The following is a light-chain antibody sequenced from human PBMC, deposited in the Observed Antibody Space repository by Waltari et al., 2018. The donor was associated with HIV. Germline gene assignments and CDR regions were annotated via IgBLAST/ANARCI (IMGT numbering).Light chain of an antibody. CDR1: MGDLTY. CDR3: TKYTSTNVLIL. J-gene: IGLJ2*01. V-gene: IGLV2-14*03. Sequence: QSAPTQPASVSGSPGQYITISCNNMGDLTYVSWYQQYPGKAPKLLIYEISNRPSGISSRFSGSKSGDTASLTISGLQADDEADYFCTKYTSTNVLILFGGGTKVTVL. CDR2: EIS.